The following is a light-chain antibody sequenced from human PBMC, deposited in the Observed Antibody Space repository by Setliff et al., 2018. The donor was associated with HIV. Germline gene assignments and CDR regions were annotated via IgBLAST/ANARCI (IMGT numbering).Light chain of an antibody. Sequence: QSVLTQPRSASGTPGQRVTISCSGSRSNIGDNIVNWYQQLPGTAPKLLIHSDNQRPSGVPDRFAGSRSDTSASLAISGLQSQDEADYYCATWDDSLNGVVFGGGTKGTVL. CDR2: SDN. CDR3: ATWDDSLNGVV. CDR1: RSNIGDNI. J-gene: IGLJ3*02. V-gene: IGLV1-44*01.